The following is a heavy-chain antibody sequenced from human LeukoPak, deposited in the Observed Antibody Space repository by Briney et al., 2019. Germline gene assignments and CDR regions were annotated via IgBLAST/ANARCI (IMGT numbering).Heavy chain of an antibody. CDR3: ARRGSPYYYYYMDV. CDR1: GGSINTYY. J-gene: IGHJ6*03. D-gene: IGHD3-16*01. V-gene: IGHV4-59*08. CDR2: IYSSGTT. Sequence: SETLSLTCTVSGGSINTYYWSWIRQPPGKGLEFIGYIYSSGTTDYNPSLKSRVVISIDTSGSQFSLKMTSVTAADTAVYYCARRGSPYYYYYMDVWGKGTTVTVSS.